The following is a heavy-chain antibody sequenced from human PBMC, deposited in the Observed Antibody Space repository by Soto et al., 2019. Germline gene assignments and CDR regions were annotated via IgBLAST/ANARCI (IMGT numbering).Heavy chain of an antibody. D-gene: IGHD6-6*01. CDR1: GIPFSAYN. J-gene: IGHJ5*02. CDR3: ARDHFAAQHLVIPWFEP. V-gene: IGHV3-21*06. Sequence: PGGSLRLSCTGPGIPFSAYNMNWVRQVPGKGPEWISSITSKTGQNYYAESVKVRFTVSRANTKNSLYLKINRLGAEDTAFYFCARDHFAAQHLVIPWFEPWGQGTLVTVSS. CDR2: ITSKTGQN.